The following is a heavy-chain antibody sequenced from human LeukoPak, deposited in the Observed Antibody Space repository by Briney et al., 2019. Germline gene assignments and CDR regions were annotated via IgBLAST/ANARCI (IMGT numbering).Heavy chain of an antibody. V-gene: IGHV3-11*04. CDR2: ISSSGSTI. CDR3: ASPDLASGYCSGGSCSDAY. CDR1: GFTFSDYY. D-gene: IGHD2-15*01. J-gene: IGHJ4*02. Sequence: GGSLRLSCAASGFTFSDYYMSWIRQAPGKGLEWVSYISSSGSTIYYADSVKGRFTISRDNAKNSLYLQMNSLRAEDTAVYYCASPDLASGYCSGGSCSDAYWGQGTLVTVSS.